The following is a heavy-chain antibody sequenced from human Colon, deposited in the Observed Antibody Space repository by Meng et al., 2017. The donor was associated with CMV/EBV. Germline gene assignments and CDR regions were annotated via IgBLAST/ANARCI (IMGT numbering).Heavy chain of an antibody. CDR3: ARNFGEPADGYFDY. CDR1: GFTFSSYS. D-gene: IGHD1-14*01. J-gene: IGHJ4*02. Sequence: ESLKISCAASGFTFSSYSMNWIRQPPGKGLEWIGSINYGGSTYYTPSLKRRVAISVDTSKNQFSLNLTSVTAADTAAYYCARNFGEPADGYFDYWGQGTLVTVSS. CDR2: INYGGST. V-gene: IGHV4-39*07.